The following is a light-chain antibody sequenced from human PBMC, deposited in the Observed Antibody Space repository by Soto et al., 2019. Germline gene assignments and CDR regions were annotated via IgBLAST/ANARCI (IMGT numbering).Light chain of an antibody. CDR1: QSISSW. Sequence: DIQMTQSPSTLSASVGDRVTITCRASQSISSWLAWNQQKPGKAPKLLIYDAYSLESGVPSRFSGSGSGTEFTLTISSLQPDDFATYYCKHYNSYSEAVGQGTKVDIK. CDR2: DAY. V-gene: IGKV1-5*01. CDR3: KHYNSYSEA. J-gene: IGKJ1*01.